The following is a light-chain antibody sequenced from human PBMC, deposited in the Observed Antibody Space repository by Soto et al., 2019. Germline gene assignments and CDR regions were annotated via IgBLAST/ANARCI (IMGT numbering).Light chain of an antibody. CDR3: QQYGSSPIN. CDR2: GAS. V-gene: IGKV3-20*01. Sequence: EIVLTQSPGTLSFAPWERASLSCRASQSVSSSYLAWYQQKPSQAPRLLIYGASSRATGIPDRFSGSGSGTDFTLTISRLEPEDFAVYYCQQYGSSPINFGQGKRLEIK. J-gene: IGKJ5*01. CDR1: QSVSSSY.